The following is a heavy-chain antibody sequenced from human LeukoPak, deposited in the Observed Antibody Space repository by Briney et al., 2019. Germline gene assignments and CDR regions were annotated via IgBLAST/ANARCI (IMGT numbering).Heavy chain of an antibody. CDR3: AKDPSRPLWFGEPHDY. CDR2: ISGSGGST. J-gene: IGHJ4*02. CDR1: GFTFSSYA. Sequence: GGSLRLSCAASGFTFSSYAMSWVRRAPGKGLEWVSAISGSGGSTYYADSVKGRFTISRDNSKNTLYLQMNSLRAEDTAVYYCAKDPSRPLWFGEPHDYWGQGTLVTVSS. D-gene: IGHD3-10*01. V-gene: IGHV3-23*01.